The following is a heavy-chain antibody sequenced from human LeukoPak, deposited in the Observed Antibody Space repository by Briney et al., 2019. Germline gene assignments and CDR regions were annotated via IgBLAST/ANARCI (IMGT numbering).Heavy chain of an antibody. CDR3: ARGSTSTAPGWVY. Sequence: GRSLRLSCAASGFTFSSYGMHWVRQAPGKGLEWLSAVSGNGDTKDYVDSVKGRFTISRDNSRNTVHLQIDNLRTEDTAVYYCARGSTSTAPGWVYWGHGTPVTVSS. J-gene: IGHJ4*01. D-gene: IGHD2-21*02. CDR2: VSGNGDTK. V-gene: IGHV3-23*01. CDR1: GFTFSSYG.